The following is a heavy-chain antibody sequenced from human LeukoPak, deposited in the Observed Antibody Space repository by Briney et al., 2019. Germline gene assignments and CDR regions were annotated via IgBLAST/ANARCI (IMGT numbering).Heavy chain of an antibody. CDR3: AKDLSLYVGRQSGASKYYDILTGYYPDAFDI. J-gene: IGHJ3*02. CDR2: ISGSGGST. Sequence: PGGSLRLSCAASGFTFSSYAMSWVRQAPGKGLEWVSAISGSGGSTYYADSVKGRFTISRDNSKNTLYLQMNSLRAEDTAVYYCAKDLSLYVGRQSGASKYYDILTGYYPDAFDIWGQGTMVTVSS. D-gene: IGHD3-9*01. CDR1: GFTFSSYA. V-gene: IGHV3-23*01.